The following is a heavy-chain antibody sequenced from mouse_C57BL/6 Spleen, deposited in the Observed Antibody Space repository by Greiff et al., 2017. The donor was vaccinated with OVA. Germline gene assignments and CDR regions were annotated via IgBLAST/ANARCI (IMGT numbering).Heavy chain of an antibody. V-gene: IGHV5-17*01. CDR3: ARRGYYDYDEAWFAY. J-gene: IGHJ3*01. CDR2: ISSGSNTI. Sequence: EVQRVESGGGLVKPGGSLKLSCAASGFTFSDYGMHWVRQAPEKGLEWVAYISSGSNTINYADTVKGRFTISRDNAKNTLFLQMTSLRSEDTAMYYCARRGYYDYDEAWFAYWGQGTLVTVSA. D-gene: IGHD2-4*01. CDR1: GFTFSDYG.